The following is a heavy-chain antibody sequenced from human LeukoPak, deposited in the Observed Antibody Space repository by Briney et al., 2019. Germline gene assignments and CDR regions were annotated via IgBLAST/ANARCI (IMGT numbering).Heavy chain of an antibody. CDR2: IYYSGST. CDR3: ASGELRVVYAFDI. D-gene: IGHD1-7*01. Sequence: PSETLSLTCTVSGGSISSYYWSWIRQPPGKGLEWIGYIYYSGSTNYNPSLKSRVTISVDTSKNQFSLKLSSVTAADTAVYYCASGELRVVYAFDIWGQGTMVTVSS. CDR1: GGSISSYY. V-gene: IGHV4-59*01. J-gene: IGHJ3*02.